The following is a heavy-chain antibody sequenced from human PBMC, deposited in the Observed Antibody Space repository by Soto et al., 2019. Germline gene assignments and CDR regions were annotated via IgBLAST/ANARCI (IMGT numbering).Heavy chain of an antibody. CDR1: GYSFTSYC. Sequence: PGESLKISCKGSGYSFTSYCIGWVRQMPGKGLEWMGIIYPGDSDTRYSPSFQGQVTISADKSISTAYLQWSSLKASDTAMYYCARRALEYSSSSLYYYYGMDVWGQGTTVTVS. V-gene: IGHV5-51*01. D-gene: IGHD6-6*01. J-gene: IGHJ6*02. CDR3: ARRALEYSSSSLYYYYGMDV. CDR2: IYPGDSDT.